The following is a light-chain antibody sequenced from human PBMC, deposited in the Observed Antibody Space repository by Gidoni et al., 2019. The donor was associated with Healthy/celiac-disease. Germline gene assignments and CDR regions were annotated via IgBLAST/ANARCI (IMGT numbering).Light chain of an antibody. J-gene: IGLJ3*02. CDR2: ENN. CDR3: GTWDSSLSAVWV. CDR1: SSNIGNNY. Sequence: QSVLTQPPSVSAAPRQKVTISCSGSSSNIGNNYVSWYQQLPGTAPKLLIYENNKRPSGIPDRFSGSKSGTSATLGITGLQTGDEADYYCGTWDSSLSAVWVFGGGTRLTVL. V-gene: IGLV1-51*02.